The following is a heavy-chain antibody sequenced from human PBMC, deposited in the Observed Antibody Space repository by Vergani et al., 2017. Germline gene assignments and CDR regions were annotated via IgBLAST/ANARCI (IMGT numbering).Heavy chain of an antibody. CDR3: ARVGTYCSSTSCPAANDY. D-gene: IGHD2-2*01. Sequence: QVQLVQSGAEVKKPGASVKVSCKASGYTFTGHYMHWVRQAPGQGLEWMGWINPNSGGTNYAQKFQGRVTMTRDTSISTAYMELSRLRSDDTAVYYCARVGTYCSSTSCPAANDYWGQGTLVTVSS. V-gene: IGHV1-2*02. CDR1: GYTFTGHY. J-gene: IGHJ4*02. CDR2: INPNSGGT.